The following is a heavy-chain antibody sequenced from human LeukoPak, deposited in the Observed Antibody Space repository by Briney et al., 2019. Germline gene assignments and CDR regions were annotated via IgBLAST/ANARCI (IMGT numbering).Heavy chain of an antibody. J-gene: IGHJ5*02. CDR1: GYTFTGYY. D-gene: IGHD6-19*01. Sequence: ASVKVSCKVSGYTFTGYYMHWVRQAPGQGLEWMGWINPNSGGTNYAQKFQGRVTMTRDTSISTAYMELSRLRSDDTAVYYCARTHSSGWYWFDPWGQGTLVTVSS. CDR2: INPNSGGT. V-gene: IGHV1-2*02. CDR3: ARTHSSGWYWFDP.